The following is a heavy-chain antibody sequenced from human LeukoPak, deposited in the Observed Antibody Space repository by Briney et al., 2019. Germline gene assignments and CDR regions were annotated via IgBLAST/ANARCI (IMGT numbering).Heavy chain of an antibody. D-gene: IGHD2-15*01. J-gene: IGHJ4*02. Sequence: GGSLRLSCEASGFTFSTFAMIWVRQPPGKGLEWVSSIFPSGGEIHYADSVRGRFTISRDNSKSTLSLQTNSLRAEDTAVYYCARVRIGTQFDYWGQGTLVTVSS. CDR2: IFPSGGEI. CDR3: ARVRIGTQFDY. CDR1: GFTFSTFA. V-gene: IGHV3-23*01.